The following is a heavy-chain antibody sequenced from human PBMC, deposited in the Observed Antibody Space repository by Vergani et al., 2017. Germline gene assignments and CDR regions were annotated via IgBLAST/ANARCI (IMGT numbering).Heavy chain of an antibody. Sequence: QVQLVESGGGLVKPGGSLSLSCAASCFPFSYYYMSWIRQAPGKGREWVSYISSSSSYTNYADSVKGRFTIARDNAKNSLYLQMNSLRAEDTAVYYCARTGSSSSKALDYWGQGTLVTVSS. CDR3: ARTGSSSSKALDY. J-gene: IGHJ4*02. D-gene: IGHD6-13*01. V-gene: IGHV3-11*05. CDR1: CFPFSYYY. CDR2: ISSSSSYT.